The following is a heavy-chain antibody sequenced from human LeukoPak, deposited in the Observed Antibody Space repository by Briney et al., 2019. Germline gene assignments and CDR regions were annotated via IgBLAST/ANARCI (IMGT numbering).Heavy chain of an antibody. CDR2: INPSGGST. J-gene: IGHJ4*02. CDR3: ARVMSGYDSSGYSSKMFDY. Sequence: ASVKVSCKASGYTFTSYYMHWVRQAPGQGLEWMGIINPSGGSTSYAQKFQGRVTMTRDTSTSTVYMELSSLRSEDTAVYYCARVMSGYDSSGYSSKMFDYWGQGTLVTVPS. D-gene: IGHD3-22*01. V-gene: IGHV1-46*01. CDR1: GYTFTSYY.